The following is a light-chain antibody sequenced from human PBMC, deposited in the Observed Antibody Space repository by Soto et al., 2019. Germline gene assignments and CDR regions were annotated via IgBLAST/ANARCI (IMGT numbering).Light chain of an antibody. CDR3: QQTYSTPIT. CDR1: QSISNY. CDR2: AAS. Sequence: EIEITQKPSSLSASVGDIVTMSCLASQSISNYLNWYQQRPGKAPKLLIYAASSLQSGVPSRFSGSGSGTDFTLTISSLQPEDFVTYYCQQTYSTPITFGQRTRLAI. J-gene: IGKJ5*01. V-gene: IGKV1-39*01.